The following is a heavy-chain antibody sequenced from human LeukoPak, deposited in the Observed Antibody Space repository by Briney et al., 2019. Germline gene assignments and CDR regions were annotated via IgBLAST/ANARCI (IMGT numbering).Heavy chain of an antibody. D-gene: IGHD1-20*01. CDR3: ARHRYVGYYYYGMDV. V-gene: IGHV4-34*01. CDR2: INHSGST. CDR1: GGSFSGYY. Sequence: SETLSLTCAVYGGSFSGYYWSWIRQPPGKGLEWIGEINHSGSTNYNPSLKSRVTISVDTSKNQFSLKLSSVTAADTAVYYCARHRYVGYYYYGMDVWGQGTTVTVSS. J-gene: IGHJ6*02.